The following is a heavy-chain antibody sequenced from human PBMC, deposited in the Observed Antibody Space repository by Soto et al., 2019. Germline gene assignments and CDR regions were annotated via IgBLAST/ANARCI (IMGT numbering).Heavy chain of an antibody. CDR2: INPSGGST. Sequence: GASVKVSCKASGYTFTSYYMHWVRQAPGQGLEWMGIINPSGGSTSYAQKFQGRVTMTRDTSTSTVYMELSSLRSEDTAVYYCARDRVSGSYSASDYFDYWGQGTLVTVSS. V-gene: IGHV1-46*01. CDR3: ARDRVSGSYSASDYFDY. D-gene: IGHD1-26*01. J-gene: IGHJ4*02. CDR1: GYTFTSYY.